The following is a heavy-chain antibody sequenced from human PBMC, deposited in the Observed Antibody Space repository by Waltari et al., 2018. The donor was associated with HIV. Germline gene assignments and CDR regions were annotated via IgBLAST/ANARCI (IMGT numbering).Heavy chain of an antibody. D-gene: IGHD1-26*01. V-gene: IGHV1-18*01. CDR2: ISVYHGNT. Sequence: QVHLVQSGAEVKKPGASVKVSCKASGYTFTSYGIIWVRQAPGQGLEWMGWISVYHGNTNYAKKYQGRVTMTTDTSTNTAYMELRSLRSDDTAVYYCARDLYSGSQGAFEYWGQGTLVTVSS. CDR1: GYTFTSYG. CDR3: ARDLYSGSQGAFEY. J-gene: IGHJ4*02.